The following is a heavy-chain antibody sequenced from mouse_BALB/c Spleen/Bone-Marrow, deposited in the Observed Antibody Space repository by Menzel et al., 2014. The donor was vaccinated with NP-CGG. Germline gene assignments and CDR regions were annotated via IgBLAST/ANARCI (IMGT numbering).Heavy chain of an antibody. CDR2: IDPSDSYT. Sequence: QVQLQQSGAELVKPGASVKMSCKASGYTFTSYWMHWVKQRPGQGLEWIGVIDPSDSYTSYNQKFEGKATLTADTSSSTAYMQLSSLTSEDSAVYYCTIYYRSFAYWGQGTLVTVSA. J-gene: IGHJ3*01. D-gene: IGHD2-14*01. CDR3: TIYYRSFAY. V-gene: IGHV1S127*01. CDR1: GYTFTSYW.